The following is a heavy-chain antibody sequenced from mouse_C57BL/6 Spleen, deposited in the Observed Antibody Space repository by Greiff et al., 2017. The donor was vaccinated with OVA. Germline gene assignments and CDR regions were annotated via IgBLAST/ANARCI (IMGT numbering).Heavy chain of an antibody. Sequence: EESGPGLVKPSQSLSLTCSVTGYSITSGYYWNWIRQFPGNKLEWMGYISYDGSNNYNPSLKNRISITRDTSKNQFFLKLNSVTTEDTATYYCASTTSPYYFDYWGQGTTLTVSS. CDR2: ISYDGSN. V-gene: IGHV3-6*01. CDR3: ASTTSPYYFDY. D-gene: IGHD1-1*01. J-gene: IGHJ2*01. CDR1: GYSITSGYY.